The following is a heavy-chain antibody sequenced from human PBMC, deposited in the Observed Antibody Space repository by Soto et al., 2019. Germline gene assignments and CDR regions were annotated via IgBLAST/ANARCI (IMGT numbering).Heavy chain of an antibody. D-gene: IGHD6-19*01. CDR1: GYSFSSYW. J-gene: IGHJ4*02. Sequence: PGESLKISCKASGYSFSSYWIGWVRQMPGKGLEWMGIIYPGDSEIRFSPSFQGQVTLSADKSTSTAYLQWNSLKASDTAIYYCVRSDNPGWYIFDSWAQRIPVTVSS. V-gene: IGHV5-51*01. CDR2: IYPGDSEI. CDR3: VRSDNPGWYIFDS.